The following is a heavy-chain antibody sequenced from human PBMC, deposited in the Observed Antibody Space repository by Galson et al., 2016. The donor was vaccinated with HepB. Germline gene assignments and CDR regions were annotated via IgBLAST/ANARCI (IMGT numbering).Heavy chain of an antibody. J-gene: IGHJ1*01. CDR2: ISSGSSYI. V-gene: IGHV3-21*01. CDR3: ARDRGIAVAGTDPLQH. Sequence: SLRLSCAASGFTFSSYSLNWVRQAPGKGLEWVSSISSGSSYIYYADSVKGRFTISRDNAKNSLYLQMNSLRAEDTAMYYCARDRGIAVAGTDPLQHWGQGTLVTVSS. D-gene: IGHD6-19*01. CDR1: GFTFSSYS.